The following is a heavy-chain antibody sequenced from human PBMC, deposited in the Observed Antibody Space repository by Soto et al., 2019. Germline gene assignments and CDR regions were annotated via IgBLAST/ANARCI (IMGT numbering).Heavy chain of an antibody. J-gene: IGHJ3*02. CDR2: INPNSGGT. CDR3: AITMIESKGAFDI. V-gene: IGHV1-2*04. CDR1: GYTFTGYY. D-gene: IGHD3-22*01. Sequence: ASVKVSCKASGYTFTGYYMHWVRQAPGQGLEWMGWINPNSGGTNYAQKFQGWVTMTRDTSISTAYMELSRLRSDDTAVYYCAITMIESKGAFDIWGQGTMVTVSS.